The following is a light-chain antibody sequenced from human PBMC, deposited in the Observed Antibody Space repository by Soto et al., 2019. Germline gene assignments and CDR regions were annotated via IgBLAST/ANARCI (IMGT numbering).Light chain of an antibody. Sequence: QSLLTQPPSASGTPGQRVTISCSGTSSNIGGNTVNWYQQLPGTARKLLIYSTNQRPSGVPDRFSGSKYGTSDSLAISGLQSEDEADYYCAAWDDSLNGPVFGGGTTVTVL. V-gene: IGLV1-44*01. CDR3: AAWDDSLNGPV. CDR1: SSNIGGNT. J-gene: IGLJ3*02. CDR2: STN.